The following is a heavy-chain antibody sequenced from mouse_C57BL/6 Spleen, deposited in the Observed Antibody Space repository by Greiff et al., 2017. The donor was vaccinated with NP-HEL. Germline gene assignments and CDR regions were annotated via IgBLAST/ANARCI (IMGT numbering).Heavy chain of an antibody. CDR1: GYAFSSSW. Sequence: QVQLMESGPELVKPGASVKISCKASGYAFSSSWMNWVKQRPGKGLEWIGRIYTGGGATNYNGKFKGKATLSADKSTSTANMQLISLTAEDSAVYFWAYYVYFDYWGQVTTLTGSS. CDR2: IYTGGGAT. V-gene: IGHV1-82*01. CDR3: AYYVYFDY. D-gene: IGHD2-1*01. J-gene: IGHJ2*01.